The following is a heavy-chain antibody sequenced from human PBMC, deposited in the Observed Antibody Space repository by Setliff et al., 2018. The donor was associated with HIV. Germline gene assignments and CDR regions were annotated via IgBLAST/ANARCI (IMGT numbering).Heavy chain of an antibody. V-gene: IGHV4-61*02. CDR2: MYTSGST. J-gene: IGHJ4*02. CDR1: GDSVSSASYY. Sequence: PSETLSLTCTVSGDSVSSASYYWSWIRQPAGKGLEWIGRMYTSGSTNYNPSLKSRVTISIDTSKKQFSLKLASVTAADTAAYYCARGGSYDTFDYWGQGTLVTVSS. D-gene: IGHD3-22*01. CDR3: ARGGSYDTFDY.